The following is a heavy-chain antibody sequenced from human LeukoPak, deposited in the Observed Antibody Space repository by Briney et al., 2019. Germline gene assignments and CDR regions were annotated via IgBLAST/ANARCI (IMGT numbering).Heavy chain of an antibody. V-gene: IGHV3-15*01. J-gene: IGHJ4*02. Sequence: PGGSLRLSCAASGFTFSNAWMSWVRQAPGKGLEWGGRIKSKTDGGTPDYAAPVKGRFTISRHDSKNTLYLQMNSLKPKDTAVYYCTGVSRSSWYDYWGQGTLVTVSS. CDR3: TGVSRSSWYDY. CDR1: GFTFSNAW. D-gene: IGHD6-13*01. CDR2: IKSKTDGGTP.